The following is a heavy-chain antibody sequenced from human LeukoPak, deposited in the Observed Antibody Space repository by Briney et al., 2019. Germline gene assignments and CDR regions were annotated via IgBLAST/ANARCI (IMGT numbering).Heavy chain of an antibody. V-gene: IGHV3-74*01. CDR3: ARVPYYYGSGSYYPYFDY. D-gene: IGHD3-10*01. CDR2: INSDGSST. Sequence: GGSLRLSCAASGFTFSSYWMHWVRQAPGKGLVWVSRINSDGSSTSYADSVKGRFTISRDNAKNTLYLQMNSLRAEDTAVYYSARVPYYYGSGSYYPYFDYWGQGTLVTVSS. J-gene: IGHJ4*02. CDR1: GFTFSSYW.